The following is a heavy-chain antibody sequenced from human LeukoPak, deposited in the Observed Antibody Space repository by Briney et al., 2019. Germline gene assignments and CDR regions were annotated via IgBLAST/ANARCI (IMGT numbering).Heavy chain of an antibody. D-gene: IGHD3-22*01. Sequence: ASVKVSCKASGYTFTSYGISWVRRAPGQGLEWMGWISAYNGNTNYAQKLQGRVTMTTDTSTSTAYMELRSLRSDDTAVYYCARDHYYDSSGLDAFDIWGQGTMVTVSS. V-gene: IGHV1-18*01. CDR3: ARDHYYDSSGLDAFDI. CDR1: GYTFTSYG. CDR2: ISAYNGNT. J-gene: IGHJ3*02.